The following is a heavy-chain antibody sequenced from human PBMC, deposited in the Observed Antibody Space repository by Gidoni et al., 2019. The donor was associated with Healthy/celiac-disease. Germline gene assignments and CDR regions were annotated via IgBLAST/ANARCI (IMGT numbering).Heavy chain of an antibody. Sequence: EVQLLESGGGLVQPGGAWGPSGAAPGSTFSSYAMSWVRQAPGKGLEWVSAISGSGGSTYYADSVKGRFTISRDNSKNTLYLQMNSLRAEDTAVYYCSTTVTIYYFDYWGQGTLVTVSS. CDR1: GSTFSSYA. D-gene: IGHD4-17*01. CDR2: ISGSGGST. CDR3: STTVTIYYFDY. V-gene: IGHV3-23*01. J-gene: IGHJ4*02.